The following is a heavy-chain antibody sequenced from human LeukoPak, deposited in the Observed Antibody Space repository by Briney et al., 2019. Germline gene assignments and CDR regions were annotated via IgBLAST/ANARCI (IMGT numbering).Heavy chain of an antibody. V-gene: IGHV3-66*02. D-gene: IGHD2-2*01. CDR2: IYSGGTT. CDR1: GFTVSSNY. Sequence: GGSLRLSCAASGFTVSSNYMSWVRRAPGKRLEWVSVIYSGGTTYYADSVKGRFTISRDNSKNTLYLQMNSLRAEDTAVYYCARERREFVAVPALPDYYCMDVWAKGTTVTVSS. CDR3: ARERREFVAVPALPDYYCMDV. J-gene: IGHJ6*03.